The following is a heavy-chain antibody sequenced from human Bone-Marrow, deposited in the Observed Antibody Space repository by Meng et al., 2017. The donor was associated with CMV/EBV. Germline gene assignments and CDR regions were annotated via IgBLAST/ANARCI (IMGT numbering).Heavy chain of an antibody. CDR1: GGSFSGYY. CDR3: ARQPSVGAQYYFDY. CDR2: INHSGST. D-gene: IGHD1-26*01. Sequence: GSLRLSCAVYGGSFSGYYWSWIRQPPGKGLEWIGEINHSGSTYYNPSLKSRVTISVDTSKNQFSLKLSSVTAADTAVYYCARQPSVGAQYYFDYWGQGTLVTVSS. J-gene: IGHJ4*02. V-gene: IGHV4-34*01.